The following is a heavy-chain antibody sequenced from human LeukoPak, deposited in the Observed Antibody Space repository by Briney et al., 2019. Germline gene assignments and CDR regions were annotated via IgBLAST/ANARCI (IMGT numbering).Heavy chain of an antibody. CDR2: IYHSGST. CDR3: ARLLARHWYFDL. V-gene: IGHV4-4*02. CDR1: GGSISSSDW. D-gene: IGHD2/OR15-2a*01. Sequence: SETLSLTCAVSGGSISSSDWWSWVRQPPGKGLEWIGEIYHSGSTNTKPSLKSRVTISVDKSKNQFSLKLSSVTAADTAVYYCARLLARHWYFDLWGRGTLVTVSS. J-gene: IGHJ2*01.